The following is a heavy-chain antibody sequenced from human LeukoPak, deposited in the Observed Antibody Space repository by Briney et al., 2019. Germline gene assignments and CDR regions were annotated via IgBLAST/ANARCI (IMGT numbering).Heavy chain of an antibody. Sequence: ASVKVSCKASGYTFTGYYMHWVRQAPGQGLEWMGYINPNSGDTDYPQKFQGRVTMTRDTSISTAYMELSRLRSDDTAIYYCAKDIGGRGEFDYWGRGTLLTVSS. CDR2: INPNSGDT. CDR3: AKDIGGRGEFDY. V-gene: IGHV1-2*02. CDR1: GYTFTGYY. D-gene: IGHD3-16*01. J-gene: IGHJ4*02.